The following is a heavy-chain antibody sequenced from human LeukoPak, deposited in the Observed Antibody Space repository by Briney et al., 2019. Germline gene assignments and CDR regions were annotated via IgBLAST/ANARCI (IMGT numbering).Heavy chain of an antibody. CDR1: GGSLSTYY. J-gene: IGHJ4*02. D-gene: IGHD6-13*01. CDR3: ARGVGSSSFFDF. V-gene: IGHV4-59*01. Sequence: SETLSLTCTVSGGSLSTYYWGWIRQPPGKGLERIGYIYYSGSTNYNPSLKSRVTILVDTSKNQFSLKLSSVTAADTAVYYCARGVGSSSFFDFWGQGTLVTVSS. CDR2: IYYSGST.